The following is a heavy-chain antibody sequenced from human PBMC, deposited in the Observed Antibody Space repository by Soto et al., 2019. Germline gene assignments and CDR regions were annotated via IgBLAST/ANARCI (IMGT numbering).Heavy chain of an antibody. CDR1: GFTFSNYA. J-gene: IGHJ4*02. Sequence: EVQLLESGGGLVQPGGSLRLSCAASGFTFSNYAVTWVRQAPGKGLEWVSTISGSGGSTYYADSVKGRFTISRDNSKNTLYQQMNSLRAENTAVYYCAKDQGSSWSEINSWGQGTLVTVSS. CDR2: ISGSGGST. D-gene: IGHD6-13*01. V-gene: IGHV3-23*01. CDR3: AKDQGSSWSEINS.